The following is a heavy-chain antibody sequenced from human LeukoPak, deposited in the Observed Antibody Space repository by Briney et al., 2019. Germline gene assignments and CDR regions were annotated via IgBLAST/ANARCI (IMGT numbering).Heavy chain of an antibody. CDR2: ISSSSSYI. J-gene: IGHJ4*02. CDR3: ARDQAGSGHYADY. CDR1: GFTFSSYS. D-gene: IGHD3-10*01. Sequence: PGGSLRLSCAASGFTFSSYSMNWVRQAPGKGLEWVSSISSSSSYIYYADFVKGRFTISRDNSKNTLYLQMNSLRAEDTAVYYCARDQAGSGHYADYWGQGTLVTVSS. V-gene: IGHV3-21*01.